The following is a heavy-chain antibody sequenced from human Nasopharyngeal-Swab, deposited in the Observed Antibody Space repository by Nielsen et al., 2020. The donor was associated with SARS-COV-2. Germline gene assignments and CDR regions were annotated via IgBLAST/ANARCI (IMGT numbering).Heavy chain of an antibody. D-gene: IGHD3-10*01. V-gene: IGHV3-23*01. Sequence: SCAASGFTFSSYAMSWVRQAPGKGLEWVSAISGSGGSTYYADSVKGRFTISRDNSKNTLYLQMNSLRAEDTAVYYCAKVRPDGSGSYTYYFDYWGQGTLVTVSS. CDR1: GFTFSSYA. CDR2: ISGSGGST. CDR3: AKVRPDGSGSYTYYFDY. J-gene: IGHJ4*02.